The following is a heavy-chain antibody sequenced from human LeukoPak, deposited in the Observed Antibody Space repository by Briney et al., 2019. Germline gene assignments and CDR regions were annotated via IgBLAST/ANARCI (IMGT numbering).Heavy chain of an antibody. CDR1: GFTFSSHW. J-gene: IGHJ4*02. CDR3: AKAEGYCSSTSCQYYFDY. CDR2: IKQDGSEK. Sequence: GGSLRLSCAASGFTFSSHWMSWVRQTPGKGLERVATIKQDGSEKYYVGSVNGRFTIYRDNAKNSLYLQMNSLRAEDTAVYYCAKAEGYCSSTSCQYYFDYWGQGTLVTVSS. D-gene: IGHD2-2*01. V-gene: IGHV3-7*01.